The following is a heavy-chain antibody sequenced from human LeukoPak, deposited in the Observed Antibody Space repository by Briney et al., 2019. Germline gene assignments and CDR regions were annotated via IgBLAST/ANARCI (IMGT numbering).Heavy chain of an antibody. Sequence: QTGGSLRLSCEASGFTLSTYWMNWVRQVPGKGLDRVANINPDGSGKRYVDSVKGRFTIARDNADNSLSLQMNSLRAEDTAVYYCASWGAGGNSWGQGTLVTVSS. V-gene: IGHV3-7*01. D-gene: IGHD3-16*01. CDR1: GFTLSTYW. CDR2: INPDGSGK. CDR3: ASWGAGGNS. J-gene: IGHJ4*02.